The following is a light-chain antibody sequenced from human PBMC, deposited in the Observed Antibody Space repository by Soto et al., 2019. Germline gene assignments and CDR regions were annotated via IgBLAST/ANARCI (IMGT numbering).Light chain of an antibody. Sequence: QSALTQPRSVSGSPGQSVTISCTGTSRDVGGYNYVSWYQQHPGKAPKLMMYDVSKRPSGVPDRFSGSKSGNTASLTISGLQAEDEADYYCCSYAGSYTYYVFGTGTKLTVL. CDR1: SRDVGGYNY. CDR2: DVS. J-gene: IGLJ1*01. CDR3: CSYAGSYTYYV. V-gene: IGLV2-11*01.